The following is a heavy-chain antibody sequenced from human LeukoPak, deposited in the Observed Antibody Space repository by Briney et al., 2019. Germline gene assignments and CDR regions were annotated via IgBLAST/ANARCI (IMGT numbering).Heavy chain of an antibody. D-gene: IGHD6-13*01. CDR3: ARDWGYSSSCLLP. Sequence: ASVKVSCKAYGYTFTGYYMHWVRQAPGQGLEWMGWINPNSGGTNYAQKFQGRVTMTRDTSISTAYMELSRLRSDDTAVYYCARDWGYSSSCLLPWGQGTLVTVSP. J-gene: IGHJ5*02. CDR2: INPNSGGT. V-gene: IGHV1-2*02. CDR1: GYTFTGYY.